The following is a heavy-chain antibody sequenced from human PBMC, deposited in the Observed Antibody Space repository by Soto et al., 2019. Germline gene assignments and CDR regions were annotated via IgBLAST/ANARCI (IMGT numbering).Heavy chain of an antibody. J-gene: IGHJ3*02. CDR3: VIRGSAFDI. CDR2: ISGDGGNT. D-gene: IGHD3-10*01. CDR1: GFTLSGDA. V-gene: IGHV3-64D*08. Sequence: GGSLRLSCSGSGFTLSGDAVHWVRQAPGKGLEYVSGISGDGGNTYYADSVKGRFTTFRDKSKNSVIVQLSGLRPEDTAVYYCVIRGSAFDIWGQGTVVTV.